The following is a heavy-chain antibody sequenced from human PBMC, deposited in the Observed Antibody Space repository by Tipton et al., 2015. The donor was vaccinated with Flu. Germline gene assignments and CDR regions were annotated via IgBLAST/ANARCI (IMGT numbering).Heavy chain of an antibody. CDR3: ARGGTVTTFYY. Sequence: TLSLTCSVSGGSMNYYYWNWIRQPPGKGLEWIGYIYYSGSTYYNPSLKSRVTILVDTSKNQFSLQLSSVTAADTAVYYCARGGTVTTFYYWGQGTLVTVSS. D-gene: IGHD4-17*01. V-gene: IGHV4-59*06. CDR2: IYYSGST. CDR1: GGSMNYYY. J-gene: IGHJ4*02.